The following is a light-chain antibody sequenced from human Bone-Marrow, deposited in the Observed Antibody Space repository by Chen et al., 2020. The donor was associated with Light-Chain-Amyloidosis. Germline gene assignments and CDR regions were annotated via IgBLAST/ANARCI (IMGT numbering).Light chain of an antibody. CDR2: GQN. CDR3: AVWDDALTGWI. CDR1: DFDIGSNP. V-gene: IGLV1-44*01. J-gene: IGLJ2*01. Sequence: SMLTQPPPASGTPGQRISISCSGSDFDIGSNPVSWFQHVPETAPKLLIYGQNLRPAGVPDRFSGSKSGTSASLAISGLQSEDEATYFCAVWDDALTGWIFGGGTKLSVL.